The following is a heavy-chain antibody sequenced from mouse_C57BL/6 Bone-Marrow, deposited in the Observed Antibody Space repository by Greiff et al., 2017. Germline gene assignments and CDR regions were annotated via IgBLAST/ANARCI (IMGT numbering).Heavy chain of an antibody. D-gene: IGHD2-2*01. J-gene: IGHJ4*01. Sequence: QVHVQQSGAELVRPGTSVKVSCKASGYAFTNYLIEWVKQRPGQGLEWIGVINPGSGGTNYNEKFKGKATLTADKSSSTAYMQLSSLTSEDSAVXFCASGGASTMVPYDHAMDYWGQGTSVTVSS. CDR2: INPGSGGT. CDR1: GYAFTNYL. V-gene: IGHV1-54*01. CDR3: ASGGASTMVPYDHAMDY.